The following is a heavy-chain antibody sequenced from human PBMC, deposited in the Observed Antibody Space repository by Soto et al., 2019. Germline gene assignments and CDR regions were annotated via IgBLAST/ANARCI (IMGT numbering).Heavy chain of an antibody. J-gene: IGHJ3*02. V-gene: IGHV1-18*01. CDR3: ARIHDSRSGHAFAI. CDR2: ISAYNGNT. D-gene: IGHD3-3*01. CDR1: GYTFASYG. Sequence: ASGKVSCKASGYTFASYGIGWVRQAPGQGLEWMGWISAYNGNTNYAQKLQGRVTMTTDTSTSTAYMELRSLRSDDTAVYYCARIHDSRSGHAFAIWGQGTMVPVSS.